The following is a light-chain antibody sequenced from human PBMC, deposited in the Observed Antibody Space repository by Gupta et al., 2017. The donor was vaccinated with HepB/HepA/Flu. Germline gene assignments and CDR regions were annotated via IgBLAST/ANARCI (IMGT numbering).Light chain of an antibody. J-gene: IGLJ1*01. Sequence: SSELTQAPAVSVALGQTVRLTCQGDSLRSYYASWYQQNPGQAPVLVIYGKNNRPSGIPDRFSGSSSGNTASLTITGAQAEDEADYYCNSRDSSGNHQVFGTGTKVTVL. V-gene: IGLV3-19*01. CDR2: GKN. CDR3: NSRDSSGNHQV. CDR1: SLRSYY.